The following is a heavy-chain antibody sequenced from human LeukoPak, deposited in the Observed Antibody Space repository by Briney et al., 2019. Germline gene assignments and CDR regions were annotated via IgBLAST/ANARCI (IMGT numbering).Heavy chain of an antibody. V-gene: IGHV3-30*02. Sequence: GGSLRLSCAASGFTFSSYAIHWVRQAPGKGLEWVAFIWYDGSNKYYADSVKGRFTISRDNAKKSLDLQMNSLRAEDTAFYYCAKVRGTYSSGYFFDYWGQGTLVTVSS. J-gene: IGHJ4*02. CDR1: GFTFSSYA. D-gene: IGHD6-19*01. CDR3: AKVRGTYSSGYFFDY. CDR2: IWYDGSNK.